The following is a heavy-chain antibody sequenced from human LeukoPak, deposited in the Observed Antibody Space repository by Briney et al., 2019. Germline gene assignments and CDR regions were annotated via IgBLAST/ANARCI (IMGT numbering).Heavy chain of an antibody. CDR3: AKRLVVGTTVRPYFDS. V-gene: IGHV3-23*01. Sequence: PGGSLRLSCAASGFTFSTSAMSWVRQAPGKGLEWVSTITGGDGATYYAEPVKGRFTTSRDKSKSTLYLEMSGLRAEDTAVYFCAKRLVVGTTVRPYFDSWGQGTLVTVSS. CDR1: GFTFSTSA. D-gene: IGHD1-26*01. J-gene: IGHJ4*02. CDR2: ITGGDGAT.